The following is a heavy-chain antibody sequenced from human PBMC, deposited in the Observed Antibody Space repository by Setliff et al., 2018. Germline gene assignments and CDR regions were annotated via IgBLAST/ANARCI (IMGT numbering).Heavy chain of an antibody. CDR1: GYTFTNFG. CDR2: NSA. V-gene: IGHV1-18*01. Sequence: SCKTSGYTFTNFGINWVRQAPGQGLEWMGWNSAYAQKFQGRVTMTTDTPTSTAYMELRSLRSDDTAVYYCARGPPDFVVVPAAAKFDFWGQGTLVTVSS. D-gene: IGHD2-2*01. CDR3: ARGPPDFVVVPAAAKFDF. J-gene: IGHJ4*02.